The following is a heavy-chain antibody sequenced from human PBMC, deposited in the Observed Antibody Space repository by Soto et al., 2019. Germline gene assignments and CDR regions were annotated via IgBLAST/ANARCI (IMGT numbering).Heavy chain of an antibody. D-gene: IGHD3-16*01. Sequence: QVPLVESGGGVVQPGRSLRLSCAASGFTFSSYAMHWVRQAPGKGLEWVAVISYDGSNKYYADSVKGRFTISRDNSKNTLYLQMNSLRAEDTAVYYCARVGLGRVTFGGPHYWGQGTLVTVSS. CDR1: GFTFSSYA. CDR3: ARVGLGRVTFGGPHY. V-gene: IGHV3-30-3*01. J-gene: IGHJ4*02. CDR2: ISYDGSNK.